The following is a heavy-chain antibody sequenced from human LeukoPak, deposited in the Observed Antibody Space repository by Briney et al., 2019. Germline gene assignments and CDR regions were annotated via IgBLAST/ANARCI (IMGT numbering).Heavy chain of an antibody. CDR1: GYTFTGYY. CDR2: INPNSGGT. CDR3: ARDPIRVVGSYGGDY. Sequence: ASVKVSCKASGYTFTGYYMHWVRQAPGQGLEWMGRINPNSGGTNYAQKFQGRVTMTRDTSISTAYMELSRLRSDDTAVYYCARDPIRVVGSYGGDYWGQGTLVTVSS. D-gene: IGHD5-18*01. V-gene: IGHV1-2*06. J-gene: IGHJ4*02.